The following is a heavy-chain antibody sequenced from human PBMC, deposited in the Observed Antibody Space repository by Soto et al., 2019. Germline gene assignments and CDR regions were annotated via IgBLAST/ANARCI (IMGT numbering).Heavy chain of an antibody. Sequence: QVQLVESGGGVVQPGKPLRLSCAGTGFTFSSYGMHWVRQAPGKGLDWVAVIWYDGYNKYYADSVKGRFAISRDNSKNTVYLEMNSLRAEDTAVYYCARGSGWSNWYFDIWGRGTLVTGSS. CDR3: ARGSGWSNWYFDI. D-gene: IGHD6-19*01. CDR2: IWYDGYNK. CDR1: GFTFSSYG. V-gene: IGHV3-33*01. J-gene: IGHJ2*01.